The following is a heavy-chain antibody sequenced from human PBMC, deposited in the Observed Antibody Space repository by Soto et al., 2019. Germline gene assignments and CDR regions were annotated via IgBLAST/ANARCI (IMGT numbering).Heavy chain of an antibody. Sequence: EVQLVQSGAEVKKPGESLRISCKGSGYSFTSYWISWVRQMPGKGLEWMGRIDPSDSYTNYSPSFQGHVTISADKSISTAYLQWSSLKASDTAMYYCARTYYYDSSGYTGDDAFDIWGQGTMVTVSS. CDR2: IDPSDSYT. CDR1: GYSFTSYW. V-gene: IGHV5-10-1*03. D-gene: IGHD3-22*01. CDR3: ARTYYYDSSGYTGDDAFDI. J-gene: IGHJ3*02.